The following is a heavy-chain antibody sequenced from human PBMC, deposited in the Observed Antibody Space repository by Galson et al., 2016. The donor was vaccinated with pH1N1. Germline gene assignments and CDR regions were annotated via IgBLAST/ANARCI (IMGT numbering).Heavy chain of an antibody. CDR1: GFTFSNHG. D-gene: IGHD3-9*01. CDR3: ARETPSPSPTVLLYFDWSRGLSAFDM. J-gene: IGHJ3*02. V-gene: IGHV7-4-1*02. Sequence: SVKVSCKASGFTFSNHGINWVRQAPGQGLEWMGWINTKTGNPTYAQGFTGRFVFSLDTSVNTAYLQINSLKADDTAVYYCARETPSPSPTVLLYFDWSRGLSAFDMWGRGTLVTVSS. CDR2: INTKTGNP.